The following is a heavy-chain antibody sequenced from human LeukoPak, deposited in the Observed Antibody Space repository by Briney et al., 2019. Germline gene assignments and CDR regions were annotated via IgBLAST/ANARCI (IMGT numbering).Heavy chain of an antibody. J-gene: IGHJ4*02. V-gene: IGHV3-15*01. D-gene: IGHD2-2*01. CDR3: TTANLGYCSSTSCYEFDY. Sequence: GSLRLSCAASGFTFSNAWMSWVRQAPGKGLEWVGRIKSKTDGGTTDYAAPVKGRFTISRDDSKNTLYLQMNSLKTEDTAVYYCTTANLGYCSSTSCYEFDYWGQGTLVTVSS. CDR1: GFTFSNAW. CDR2: IKSKTDGGTT.